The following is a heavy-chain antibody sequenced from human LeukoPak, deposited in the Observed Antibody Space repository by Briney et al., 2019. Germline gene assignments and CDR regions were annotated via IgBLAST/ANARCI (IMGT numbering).Heavy chain of an antibody. V-gene: IGHV4-61*02. CDR1: GGSISSGSYY. Sequence: SETLSLTCTVSGGSISSGSYYWSWIRQPAGKGLEWIGRIYTSGSTNYNPSLKSRVTISVDTSKNQFSLKLSSVTAADTAVYYCASMYYYDSRCYYSWGQGTLVTVSS. CDR3: ASMYYYDSRCYYS. J-gene: IGHJ5*02. D-gene: IGHD3-22*01. CDR2: IYTSGST.